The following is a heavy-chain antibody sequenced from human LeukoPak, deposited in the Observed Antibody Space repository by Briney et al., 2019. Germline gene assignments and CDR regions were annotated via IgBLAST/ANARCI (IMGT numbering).Heavy chain of an antibody. J-gene: IGHJ4*02. Sequence: SETLSLTCTVSGGSISSGDYYWSWIRQPPGKGLEWIGHIYYSGSTYHNPSLKSRVTISVDTSKNQFSLKLSSVTAADTAVYYCARTFYYGDYGFHFDYWGQGTLVTVSS. V-gene: IGHV4-30-4*01. D-gene: IGHD4-17*01. CDR3: ARTFYYGDYGFHFDY. CDR1: GGSISSGDYY. CDR2: IYYSGST.